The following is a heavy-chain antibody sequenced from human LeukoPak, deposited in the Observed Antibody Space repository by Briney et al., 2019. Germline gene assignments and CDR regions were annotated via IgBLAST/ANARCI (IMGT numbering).Heavy chain of an antibody. J-gene: IGHJ4*02. D-gene: IGHD3-9*01. CDR3: ARDLRYLGIDY. CDR1: GYTFTSYY. V-gene: IGHV1-46*01. Sequence: GASVKVSCKASGYTFTSYYVHWVRQAPGQGLEWMGIINPSGGSTSYAQKFQGRVTMTRDTSTSTVYMELSSLRSEDTAVYFCARDLRYLGIDYWGQGTLVTVSS. CDR2: INPSGGST.